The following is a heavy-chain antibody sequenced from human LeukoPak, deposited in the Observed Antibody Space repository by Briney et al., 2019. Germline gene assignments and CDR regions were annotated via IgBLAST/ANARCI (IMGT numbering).Heavy chain of an antibody. D-gene: IGHD3-22*01. CDR3: ARGRDSSTYYSGPGDY. V-gene: IGHV1-2*02. J-gene: IGHJ4*02. CDR1: GYTFTGYY. CDR2: INPNSGGT. Sequence: ASVAVSCKASGYTFTGYYMHWVRQAPGQGLEWMGWINPNSGGTNYAQKFQGRVTMTRDTSISTAYMELSSLRSDDTAVYYCARGRDSSTYYSGPGDYWGQGILVTVSS.